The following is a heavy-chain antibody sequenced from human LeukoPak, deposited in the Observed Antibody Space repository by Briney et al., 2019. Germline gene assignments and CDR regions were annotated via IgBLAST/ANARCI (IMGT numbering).Heavy chain of an antibody. D-gene: IGHD4-11*01. CDR1: GFTCSDYS. V-gene: IGHV3-48*01. Sequence: PGGSLRLSCVASGFTCSDYSMNWVRQAPGKGLEWVSYISSSGFTLNYADSVKGRFTISRDNAKNSLYLQMNSLRAEDTAVYYCARGVPKTSYYYYYMDVWAKGPRSPSP. CDR3: ARGVPKTSYYYYYMDV. J-gene: IGHJ6*03. CDR2: ISSSGFTL.